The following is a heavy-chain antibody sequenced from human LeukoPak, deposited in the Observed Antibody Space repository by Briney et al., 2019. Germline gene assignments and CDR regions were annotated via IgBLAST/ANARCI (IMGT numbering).Heavy chain of an antibody. CDR2: IYYSGNT. J-gene: IGHJ3*02. CDR1: GGSISSSSYY. D-gene: IGHD3-3*01. V-gene: IGHV4-39*01. Sequence: SETLSLTCTVSGGSISSSSYYWGWIRQPPGKGLEWIGSIYYSGNTYYNPSLKSRVTISVDTSKNQFSLKLSSVTAADTAVYYCARRANYDFWSGRGAFDIWGQGTMVTVSS. CDR3: ARRANYDFWSGRGAFDI.